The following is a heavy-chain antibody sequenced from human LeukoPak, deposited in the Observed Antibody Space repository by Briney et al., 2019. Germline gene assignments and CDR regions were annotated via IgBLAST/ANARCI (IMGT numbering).Heavy chain of an antibody. J-gene: IGHJ4*02. V-gene: IGHV4-59*08. CDR3: ARLGGATSVDY. D-gene: IGHD5-12*01. CDR1: GGSISSYY. CDR2: IYYSGST. Sequence: PSDTPSLTRTVSGGSISSYYWSWIRQPPRKGLEWIGYIYYSGSTNYSPSLKSRVTISVDTSKNQFSLKLGSVTAADTAVYYCARLGGATSVDYWGQGTLVTVSS.